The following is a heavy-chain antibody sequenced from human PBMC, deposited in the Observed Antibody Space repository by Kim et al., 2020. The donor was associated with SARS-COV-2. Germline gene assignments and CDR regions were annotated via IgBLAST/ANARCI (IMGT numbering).Heavy chain of an antibody. V-gene: IGHV3-66*01. CDR2: MYGSGST. J-gene: IGHJ4*02. CDR1: GFTVSNTY. Sequence: GGSLRLSCVVSGFTVSNTYMSWVRQAPERGLEWVSIMYGSGSTYYADSAKGRFTISRDDSKNTGYRQMNSLRAEDTAVYFCAREPSTYFDYWGQGTLVTVAS. CDR3: AREPSTYFDY.